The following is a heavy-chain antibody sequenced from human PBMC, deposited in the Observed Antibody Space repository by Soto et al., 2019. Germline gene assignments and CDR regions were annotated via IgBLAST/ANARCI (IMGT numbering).Heavy chain of an antibody. CDR1: GYSFAGYW. Sequence: PGDSLKISCEASGYSFAGYWITWVRQMPGKVLEWMGRIAPSDSQTYYSPSFRGHVTISAAKSITTVFLQWSSLRASDTAMYYCARQIYDSDSGPNCQYYFDSWGQGTLVTVSS. CDR3: ARQIYDSDSGPNCQYYFDS. V-gene: IGHV5-10-1*01. D-gene: IGHD3-22*01. J-gene: IGHJ4*02. CDR2: IAPSDSQT.